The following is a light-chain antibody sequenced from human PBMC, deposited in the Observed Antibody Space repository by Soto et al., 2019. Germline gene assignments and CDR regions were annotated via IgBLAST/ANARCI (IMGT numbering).Light chain of an antibody. CDR2: VAS. CDR3: QQYNSYS. CDR1: QSISSY. Sequence: DIQMTQSPSSLSASVGDRVTITCRASQSISSYLSWYQQKPGKAPKLLINVASTLQSGVPSRFSGSGSGTEFTLTISSLQPDDFATYYCQQYNSYSFGQGTKVEMK. V-gene: IGKV1-39*01. J-gene: IGKJ1*01.